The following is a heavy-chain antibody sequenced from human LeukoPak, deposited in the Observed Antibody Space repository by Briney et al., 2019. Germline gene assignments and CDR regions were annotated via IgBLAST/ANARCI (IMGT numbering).Heavy chain of an antibody. J-gene: IGHJ1*01. D-gene: IGHD2-21*02. CDR1: GYTFTGYY. V-gene: IGHV1-2*02. Sequence: ASVKVSCKASGYTFTGYYMHWVRQAPGQGLEWMGCINPNSGGTNYAQKFQGRVTMTRDASISTAYMELSRLRSDDTAVYYCARAKAYCGGDCYSSEYFQHWGQGTLVTVSS. CDR2: INPNSGGT. CDR3: ARAKAYCGGDCYSSEYFQH.